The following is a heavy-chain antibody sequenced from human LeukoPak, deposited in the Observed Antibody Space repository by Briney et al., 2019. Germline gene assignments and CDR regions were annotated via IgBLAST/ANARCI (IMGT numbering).Heavy chain of an antibody. CDR3: ARELGLSYYYDSSGYPLDY. CDR1: GYTFTSYY. CDR2: NNPSGGST. D-gene: IGHD3-22*01. V-gene: IGHV1-46*01. J-gene: IGHJ4*02. Sequence: GASVKVSCKASGYTFTSYYMHWVRQAPGQGLEWMGINNPSGGSTSYAQKFQGRVTMTRDTSTSTVYMELSSLRSEDTAVYYCARELGLSYYYDSSGYPLDYWGQGTLVTVSS.